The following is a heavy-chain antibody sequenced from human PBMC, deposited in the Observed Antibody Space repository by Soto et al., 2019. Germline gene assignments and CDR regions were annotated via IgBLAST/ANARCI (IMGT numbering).Heavy chain of an antibody. CDR2: IKSKTDGGTT. CDR1: GFTFSNAW. Sequence: GGSLRLSCAASGFTFSNAWMNWVRQAPGKGLEWVGRIKSKTDGGTTDYAAPVKGRFTISRDDSKNTLYLQMNSLKTEDTAVYYCTTDNVGTIFGVVITIDYWGQGTLVTVSS. J-gene: IGHJ4*02. CDR3: TTDNVGTIFGVVITIDY. D-gene: IGHD3-3*01. V-gene: IGHV3-15*07.